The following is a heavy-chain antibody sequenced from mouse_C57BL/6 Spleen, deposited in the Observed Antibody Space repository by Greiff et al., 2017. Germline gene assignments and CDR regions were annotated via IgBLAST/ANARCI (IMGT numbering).Heavy chain of an antibody. Sequence: QFQLQQPGAELVMPGASVKLSCKASGYTFTSYWMHWVKQRPGQGLAWIGEIDPSDSYTNYNQKFKGKSTLTVEQASSTAYMQLSSLTSEDSAVYYCARGDYGNYYYAMDYWGQGTSVTVSS. D-gene: IGHD2-1*01. CDR2: IDPSDSYT. CDR1: GYTFTSYW. CDR3: ARGDYGNYYYAMDY. J-gene: IGHJ4*01. V-gene: IGHV1-69*01.